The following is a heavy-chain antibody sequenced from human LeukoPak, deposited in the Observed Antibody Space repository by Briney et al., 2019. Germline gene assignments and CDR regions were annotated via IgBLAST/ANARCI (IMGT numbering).Heavy chain of an antibody. CDR2: VSYSGTT. Sequence: SETLSLTCTVSGGSISGGTYYWGWIRQPSGKGLEWIGTVSYSGTTYYKSSLKSRVTISVDTSKNQFSLYLNSVTAADTAVYYCARGSSWSPDYFQHWGQGTLVTVSS. J-gene: IGHJ1*01. V-gene: IGHV4-39*01. D-gene: IGHD6-13*01. CDR3: ARGSSWSPDYFQH. CDR1: GGSISGGTYY.